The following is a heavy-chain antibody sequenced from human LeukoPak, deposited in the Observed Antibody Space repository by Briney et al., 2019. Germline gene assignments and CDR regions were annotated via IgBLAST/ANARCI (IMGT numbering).Heavy chain of an antibody. V-gene: IGHV3-23*01. J-gene: IGHJ4*02. D-gene: IGHD3-22*01. CDR1: GFTFSNHG. Sequence: TGGSLRLSCAASGFTFSNHGLSWVRLAPGKGLEWVSAIGGNAAFTYYADSVQGRFTISRDNSKNTLYLQMNSLRAEDTAVYYCTNGHESSGYFYVDWGQGTLVTVSS. CDR3: TNGHESSGYFYVD. CDR2: IGGNAAFT.